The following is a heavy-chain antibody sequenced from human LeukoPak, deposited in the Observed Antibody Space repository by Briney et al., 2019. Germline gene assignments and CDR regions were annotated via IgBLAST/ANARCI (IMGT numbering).Heavy chain of an antibody. CDR1: GFTFSSYS. Sequence: GGSLRLSCAASGFTFSSYSMNWVRQAPGKGLEWVSSISSSSIYIYYEDSVKGRFTISRDNAKRSVFLQMNSLRAEDTAVYYCARADGNYGYVFDYWGQGILVTVSS. CDR2: ISSSSIYI. J-gene: IGHJ4*02. D-gene: IGHD5-18*01. CDR3: ARADGNYGYVFDY. V-gene: IGHV3-21*01.